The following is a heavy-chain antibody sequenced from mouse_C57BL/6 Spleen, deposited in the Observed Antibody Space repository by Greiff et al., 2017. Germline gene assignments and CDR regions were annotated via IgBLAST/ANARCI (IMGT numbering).Heavy chain of an antibody. CDR3: AREDYYGSSAWFAY. CDR1: GFTFSDYG. D-gene: IGHD1-1*01. V-gene: IGHV5-17*01. Sequence: DVQLVASGGGLVKPGGSLKLSCAASGFTFSDYGMHWVRQAPEKGLEWVAYISSGSSTIYYADTVKGRFTISSYNAKNTLFLQMTSLRSEDTAMYYCAREDYYGSSAWFAYGGQGTLVTVSA. J-gene: IGHJ3*01. CDR2: ISSGSSTI.